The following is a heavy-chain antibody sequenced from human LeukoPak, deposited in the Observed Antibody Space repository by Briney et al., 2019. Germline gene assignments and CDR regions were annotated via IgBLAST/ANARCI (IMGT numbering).Heavy chain of an antibody. Sequence: GESLEISCKGSGYSFTSYWIGWVRQMPGKGLEWMGIIYPGDSDTRYSPSFQGQVTISADKSISTAYLQWSSLKASDTAMYYCARLSVDTAMAGINWFDPWGQGTLVTVSS. D-gene: IGHD5-18*01. CDR1: GYSFTSYW. V-gene: IGHV5-51*01. CDR2: IYPGDSDT. J-gene: IGHJ5*02. CDR3: ARLSVDTAMAGINWFDP.